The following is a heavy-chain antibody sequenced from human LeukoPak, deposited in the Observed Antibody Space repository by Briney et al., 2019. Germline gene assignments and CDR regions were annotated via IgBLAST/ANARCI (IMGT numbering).Heavy chain of an antibody. CDR1: GFTSRNYW. CDR2: IKEDGNRE. D-gene: IGHD1-1*01. Sequence: SGGSLRLSCAASGFTSRNYWMSWVRLAPGKGLERVANIKEDGNRENYLDSVKGRFTISRDNAKNSLYLQMNSLRADDTAIYYCARERPSGATACDYWGQGTLVTVSS. V-gene: IGHV3-7*01. J-gene: IGHJ4*02. CDR3: ARERPSGATACDY.